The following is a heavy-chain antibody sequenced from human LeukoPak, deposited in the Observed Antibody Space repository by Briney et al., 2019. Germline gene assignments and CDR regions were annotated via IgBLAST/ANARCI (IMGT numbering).Heavy chain of an antibody. CDR3: DPRHLDS. CDR1: GFTFSDSY. D-gene: IGHD2-8*01. V-gene: IGHV3-11*04. CDR2: ISGSGHDI. Sequence: GGSLRLSCAASGFTFSDSYMTWVRQAPGKGVEWVAYISGSGHDINYSESAKGRFTISRDNAKNSLYLQMSSLRVEDTADCTRDPRHLDSWGQGTLVTVSS. J-gene: IGHJ4*02.